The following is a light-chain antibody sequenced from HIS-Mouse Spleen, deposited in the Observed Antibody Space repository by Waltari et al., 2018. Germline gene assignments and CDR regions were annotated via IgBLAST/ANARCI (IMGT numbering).Light chain of an antibody. CDR2: DVS. J-gene: IGLJ2*01. Sequence: QSALTQPASVSGSPGQSIPISCTGTSSAVGGYHYVSWYQQHPGKAPKLMIYDVSNRPSGVSNRFSGSKSGNTASLTISGLQAEDEADYYCSSYTSSSFNVVFGGGTKLTVL. V-gene: IGLV2-14*03. CDR1: SSAVGGYHY. CDR3: SSYTSSSFNVV.